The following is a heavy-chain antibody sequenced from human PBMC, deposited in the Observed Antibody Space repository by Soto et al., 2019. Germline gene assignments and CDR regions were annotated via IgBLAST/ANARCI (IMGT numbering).Heavy chain of an antibody. CDR2: IYYSGST. J-gene: IGHJ6*02. CDR3: ARDRRGYSYGYYYYYGMDV. CDR1: GGSISSGGYY. V-gene: IGHV4-31*03. D-gene: IGHD5-18*01. Sequence: SETLSLTCTVSGGSISSGGYYWSWIRQHPGKGLEWIGYIYYSGSTYYNPSLKSRVTISVDTSKNQFSLKLSSVTAADTAVYYCARDRRGYSYGYYYYYGMDVRGQGTTVTVSS.